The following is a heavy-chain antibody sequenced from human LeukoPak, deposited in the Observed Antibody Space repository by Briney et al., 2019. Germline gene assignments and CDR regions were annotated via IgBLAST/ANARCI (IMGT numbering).Heavy chain of an antibody. CDR3: AAGVGYDFSWFDP. CDR1: GGTFSSYA. D-gene: IGHD3-3*01. Sequence: GASVKVPCKASGGTFSSYAISWVLQATGQGLEWMGGIIPIFGTANYAQKFQGRVTITADESTSTAYMELSSLSSEDTAVYFCAAGVGYDFSWFDPWRQGPLVTVSS. CDR2: IIPIFGTA. J-gene: IGHJ5*02. V-gene: IGHV1-69*01.